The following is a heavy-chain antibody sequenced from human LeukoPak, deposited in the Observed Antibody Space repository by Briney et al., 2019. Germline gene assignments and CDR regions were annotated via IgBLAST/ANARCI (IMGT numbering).Heavy chain of an antibody. CDR2: INPNSGGT. CDR1: GYTFTGYY. Sequence: ASVKVSCKASGYTFTGYYMHWVRQAPGQGPEWMGWINPNSGGTNYAQKFQGRVTMTRDTSISTAYMELSRLRSDDTAVYYCARSPSRGYSGYDLDYWGQGTLVTVSS. CDR3: ARSPSRGYSGYDLDY. J-gene: IGHJ4*02. D-gene: IGHD5-12*01. V-gene: IGHV1-2*02.